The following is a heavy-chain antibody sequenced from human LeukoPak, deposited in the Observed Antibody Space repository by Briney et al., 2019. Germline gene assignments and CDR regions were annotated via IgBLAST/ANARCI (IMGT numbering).Heavy chain of an antibody. J-gene: IGHJ4*02. CDR3: ARAHPDYSDFDY. CDR1: GDTFSRYA. Sequence: ASVKVSCKASGDTFSRYAISWVRQAPGQGLEWMGRIIPMFGTANYAQKFQGRVTITRDTSASTAYMELSSLRSEDTAVYYCARAHPDYSDFDYWGQGTLVTVSS. D-gene: IGHD2-15*01. V-gene: IGHV1-69*05. CDR2: IIPMFGTA.